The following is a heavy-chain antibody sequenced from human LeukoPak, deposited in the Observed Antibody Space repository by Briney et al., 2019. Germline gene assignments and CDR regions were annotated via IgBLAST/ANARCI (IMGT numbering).Heavy chain of an antibody. CDR3: AKGRGDGYNWRFDY. Sequence: GGSLRLSCAASGFIFSNYGMSWVRQAPGKGLEWVSGISGSGGSTYYAESVKGRFTISRDNSKNTLYLQMSSLRAEDTAEYYCAKGRGDGYNWRFDYWGLGTLVTVSS. CDR2: ISGSGGST. J-gene: IGHJ4*02. CDR1: GFIFSNYG. D-gene: IGHD5-24*01. V-gene: IGHV3-23*01.